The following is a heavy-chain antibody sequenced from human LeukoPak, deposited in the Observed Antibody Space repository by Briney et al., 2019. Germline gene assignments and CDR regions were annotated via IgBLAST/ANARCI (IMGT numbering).Heavy chain of an antibody. CDR3: ARQDQLLYLDY. D-gene: IGHD2-2*01. J-gene: IGHJ4*02. CDR1: GFTFSSYG. V-gene: IGHV3-33*01. Sequence: GGSLRLSCAASGFTFSSYGMHWVRQAPGKGLEWVAVIWYDGSNKYYADSVKGRFTISRDNSKNTLYLQMNSLRAEDTAVYYCARQDQLLYLDYWGQGTLVTVSS. CDR2: IWYDGSNK.